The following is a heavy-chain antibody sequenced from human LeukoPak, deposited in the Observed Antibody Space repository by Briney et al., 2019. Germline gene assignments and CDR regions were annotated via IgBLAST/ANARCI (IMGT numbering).Heavy chain of an antibody. CDR1: GFTFSSYG. CDR2: ISYDGSNK. D-gene: IGHD2-15*01. V-gene: IGHV3-33*06. CDR3: AKDGGYCSGGSCYSGVFVHY. J-gene: IGHJ4*02. Sequence: PGGSLRLSCAASGFTFSSYGMHWVRQAPGKGLEWVAVISYDGSNKYYADSVKGRFTISRDNSKNTLYLQMNSLRAEDTAVYYCAKDGGYCSGGSCYSGVFVHYWGQGTLVTVSS.